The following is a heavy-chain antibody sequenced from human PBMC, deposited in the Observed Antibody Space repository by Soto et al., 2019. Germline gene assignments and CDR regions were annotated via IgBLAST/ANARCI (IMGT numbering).Heavy chain of an antibody. CDR1: GFTVSSNY. D-gene: IGHD5-18*01. CDR3: ARHGYSYRAGYFDY. CDR2: IYSGGSA. V-gene: IGHV3-66*04. Sequence: EVQLVESGGGLVQPGGSLRLSCAASGFTVSSNYMIWVRQAPGKGLEWVSVIYSGGSAYYADSVKGRFTISRDNSKNTLYLQMNSLRAEDTAVYYCARHGYSYRAGYFDYWGQGTLVTVSS. J-gene: IGHJ4*02.